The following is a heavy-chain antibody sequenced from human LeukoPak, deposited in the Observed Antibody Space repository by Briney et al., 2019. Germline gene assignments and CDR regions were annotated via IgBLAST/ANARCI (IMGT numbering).Heavy chain of an antibody. J-gene: IGHJ4*02. D-gene: IGHD6-19*01. Sequence: ASVKISRKASGYTFTGYYMHWVRQAPGQGPEWMGWNNPNSGGTNYAQKFQGRVTMTRDTSISTAYMELSRLRSDDTAVYYCASIRGYSSGWSPGDYSGQGTLVTVSS. CDR2: NNPNSGGT. V-gene: IGHV1-2*02. CDR3: ASIRGYSSGWSPGDY. CDR1: GYTFTGYY.